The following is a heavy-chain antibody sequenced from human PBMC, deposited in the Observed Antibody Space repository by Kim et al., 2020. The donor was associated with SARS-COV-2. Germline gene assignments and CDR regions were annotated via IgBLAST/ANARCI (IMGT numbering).Heavy chain of an antibody. J-gene: IGHJ3*02. CDR3: AKTRGKGAFHI. CDR1: GFTFSSYG. CDR2: ISYDGTNK. Sequence: GGSLRLSCAASGFTFSSYGMHWVRQAPGKGLEWVAVISYDGTNKYYADSVKGRFTISRDNSKNTLYLQMNSLRAEDTAVYKCAKTRGKGAFHIWGQGTMGTVSS. V-gene: IGHV3-30*18.